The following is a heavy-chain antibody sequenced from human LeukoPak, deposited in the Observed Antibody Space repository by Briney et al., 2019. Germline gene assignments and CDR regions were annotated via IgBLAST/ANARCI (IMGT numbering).Heavy chain of an antibody. Sequence: SETLSLTCTVSGGSISSSSYYWGWIRQPPGKGLEWIGSIYYSGSTYDNPSLKRRVTISIDTSKNQFSLNLSSVAAADPAVYYCARDEGYYGSGSYSYYYYYMDVWGKGTTVTVSS. D-gene: IGHD3-10*01. J-gene: IGHJ6*03. CDR2: IYYSGST. V-gene: IGHV4-39*07. CDR3: ARDEGYYGSGSYSYYYYYMDV. CDR1: GGSISSSSYY.